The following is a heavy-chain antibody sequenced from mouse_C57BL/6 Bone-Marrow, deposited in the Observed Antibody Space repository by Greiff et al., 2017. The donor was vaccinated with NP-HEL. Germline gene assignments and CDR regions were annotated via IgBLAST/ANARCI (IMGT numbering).Heavy chain of an antibody. Sequence: DVMLVESGGGLVQPRGSLKLSCAASGFTFSDYYMYWVRQTPEKRLEWVAYISNGGGSTYYPDTVKGRFTISRDNAKNTLYLQMSRLKSEDTAMYYCARQGGYGNPAWFAYWGQGTLVTVSA. J-gene: IGHJ3*01. CDR3: ARQGGYGNPAWFAY. CDR2: ISNGGGST. V-gene: IGHV5-12*01. CDR1: GFTFSDYY. D-gene: IGHD2-10*02.